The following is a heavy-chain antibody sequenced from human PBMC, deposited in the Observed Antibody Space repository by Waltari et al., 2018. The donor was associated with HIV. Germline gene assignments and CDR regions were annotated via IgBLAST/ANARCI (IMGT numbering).Heavy chain of an antibody. CDR2: IYRGDVDT. CDR1: GYSFTTYW. V-gene: IGHV5-51*01. J-gene: IGHJ4*02. Sequence: EVQLVQSGAEVKKPGESLKISCKGSGYSFTTYWIGWVRQMPGKGLEWRGIIYRGDVDTRYRPSLQGQVTVSADKSISTAYLQWSSLKASDTAMYYCARATSVSYHTAFDYWGQGTLVTVSS. D-gene: IGHD1-26*01. CDR3: ARATSVSYHTAFDY.